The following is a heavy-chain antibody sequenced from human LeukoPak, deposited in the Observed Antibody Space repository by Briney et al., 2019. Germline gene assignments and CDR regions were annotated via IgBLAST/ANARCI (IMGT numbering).Heavy chain of an antibody. Sequence: GGSLRLSCAASGFTFSNYNINWLRQAPGKGLEWVSSISASSTYIYYADSVKGRFTISRDNAKNSLYLQMNSLRAEDTALYYCARDYQGSADYWGQGTLVTVSS. D-gene: IGHD2-2*01. V-gene: IGHV3-21*01. CDR1: GFTFSNYN. CDR2: ISASSTYI. J-gene: IGHJ4*02. CDR3: ARDYQGSADY.